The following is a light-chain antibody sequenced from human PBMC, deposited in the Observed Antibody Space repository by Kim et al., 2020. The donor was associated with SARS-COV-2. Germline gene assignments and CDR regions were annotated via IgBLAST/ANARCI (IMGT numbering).Light chain of an antibody. CDR1: SSNIETNS. J-gene: IGLJ3*02. CDR2: NNN. Sequence: ELTQPPSASGTPGQRVTISCSGSSSNIETNSVNWYQHLPGTAPKLLIYNNNQRPSGVPDRFSGSKSGTSASLAISGLQSEDEADYYCAAWDDSLNGGVFGGGTKLTVL. CDR3: AAWDDSLNGGV. V-gene: IGLV1-44*01.